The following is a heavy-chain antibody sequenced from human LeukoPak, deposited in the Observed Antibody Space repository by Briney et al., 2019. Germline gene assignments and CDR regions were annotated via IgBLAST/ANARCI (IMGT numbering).Heavy chain of an antibody. J-gene: IGHJ3*02. CDR1: GGSFSGYY. V-gene: IGHV4-34*01. CDR3: AREDSGISDNAFDI. Sequence: SETLSLTCAVYGGSFSGYYWSWIRQPPGKGLEWIGEINHSGSTNYNPSLKSRVTISVDTSRNQFSLKLSSVTAADTAMYYCAREDSGISDNAFDIWGQGTMVTISS. D-gene: IGHD1-26*01. CDR2: INHSGST.